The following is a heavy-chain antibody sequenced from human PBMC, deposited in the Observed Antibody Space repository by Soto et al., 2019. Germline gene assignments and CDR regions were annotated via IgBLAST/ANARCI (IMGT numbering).Heavy chain of an antibody. D-gene: IGHD2-8*01. CDR2: INWNDDE. Sequence: QIALKESGPTLGKPTQTLTLTCTFSGFSLNTRAVGVGWIRQPPGKALEWLALINWNDDERYSTYLKDRLTITKDTSRNHIVLTITNVDPGYSATYYCAHRHNLGVFDIFGQGTTVSVS. CDR3: AHRHNLGVFDI. CDR1: GFSLNTRAVG. J-gene: IGHJ3*02. V-gene: IGHV2-5*01.